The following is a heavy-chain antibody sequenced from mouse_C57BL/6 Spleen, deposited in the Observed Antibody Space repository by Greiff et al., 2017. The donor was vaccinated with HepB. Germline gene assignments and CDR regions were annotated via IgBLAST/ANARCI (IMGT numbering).Heavy chain of an antibody. Sequence: EVQRVESGGGLVKPGGSLKLSCAASGFTFSDYGMHWVRQAPEKGLEWVAYISSGSSTIYYADTVKGRFTISRDNAKNTLFLQMTSLMSEDTAMYYCARRGYSNYGSAMDYWGQGTSVTVSS. D-gene: IGHD2-5*01. CDR2: ISSGSSTI. CDR3: ARRGYSNYGSAMDY. CDR1: GFTFSDYG. V-gene: IGHV5-17*01. J-gene: IGHJ4*01.